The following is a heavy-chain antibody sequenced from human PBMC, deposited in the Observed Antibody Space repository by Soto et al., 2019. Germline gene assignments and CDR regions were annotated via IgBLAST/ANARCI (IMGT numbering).Heavy chain of an antibody. D-gene: IGHD6-13*01. J-gene: IGHJ5*02. CDR2: IIPIFGTA. Sequence: QVQLVQSGAEVKKPGSSVKVSCKASGGTLSSYAISWVRQAPGQGLEWMGGIIPIFGTANYAQKFQGRVTITADKSTSTAYMELSSLRSEDTAVYYCARDASLAAAGTTPLGPWGQGTLVTVSS. CDR1: GGTLSSYA. CDR3: ARDASLAAAGTTPLGP. V-gene: IGHV1-69*06.